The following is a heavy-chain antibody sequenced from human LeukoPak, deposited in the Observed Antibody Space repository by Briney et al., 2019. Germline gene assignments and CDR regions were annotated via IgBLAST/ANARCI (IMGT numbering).Heavy chain of an antibody. Sequence: QPGGSLRLSCAASGFTFSTYWMHWVRQAPGKGLVWVSRINSDGSTTSYADSVKGRFTTSRDNAENTLYLQMNSLRAEDTAVYYCARGYGSGTYYPFDYWGQGTLVTVSS. CDR3: ARGYGSGTYYPFDY. D-gene: IGHD3-10*01. J-gene: IGHJ4*02. CDR2: INSDGSTT. CDR1: GFTFSTYW. V-gene: IGHV3-74*01.